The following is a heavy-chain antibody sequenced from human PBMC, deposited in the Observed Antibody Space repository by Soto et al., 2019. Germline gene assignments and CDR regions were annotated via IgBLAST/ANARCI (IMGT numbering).Heavy chain of an antibody. Sequence: GGSLRLSCAASGFTFSSYSMNWVRQAPGKGLEWVSSISSSSSYIYYADSVKGRFTISRDNAKNALYLQMNSRRAEDTAVYYCARDAPPTEGVVPAAILVWGQGTMVTVSS. V-gene: IGHV3-21*01. CDR3: ARDAPPTEGVVPAAILV. D-gene: IGHD2-2*01. CDR2: ISSSSSYI. CDR1: GFTFSSYS. J-gene: IGHJ3*01.